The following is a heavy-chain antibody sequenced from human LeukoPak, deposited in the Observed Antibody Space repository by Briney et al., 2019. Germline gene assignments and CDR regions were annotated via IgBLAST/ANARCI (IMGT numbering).Heavy chain of an antibody. V-gene: IGHV4-31*03. CDR1: GGSISSGGYY. J-gene: IGHJ5*02. CDR3: ARGGGYDSSGYLT. D-gene: IGHD3-22*01. CDR2: IYYSGST. Sequence: SQTLSLTCTVSGGSISSGGYYWSWVRQHPGKGLEWIGYIYYSGSTYYNPSLKSRVTISVDTSKNQFSLKLSSVTAADTAVYYCARGGGYDSSGYLTWGQGTLVTVSS.